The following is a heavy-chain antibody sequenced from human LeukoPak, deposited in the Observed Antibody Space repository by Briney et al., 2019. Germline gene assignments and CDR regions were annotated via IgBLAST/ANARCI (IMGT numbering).Heavy chain of an antibody. V-gene: IGHV3-7*05. J-gene: IGHJ4*02. D-gene: IGHD3-16*01. CDR1: VFTFSNFW. Sequence: GGSLRLSCAASVFTFSNFWMTWVRQAPGKGLEWVATIKQDGSEKYYVDSVKGRFTISRDNARKSLYLQMNSLRAEETAVYYCAKDALSLKNYYFDYWGQGTLVTVPS. CDR3: AKDALSLKNYYFDY. CDR2: IKQDGSEK.